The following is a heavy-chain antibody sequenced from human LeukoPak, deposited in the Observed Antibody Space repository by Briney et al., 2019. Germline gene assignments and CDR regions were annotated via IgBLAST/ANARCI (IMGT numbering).Heavy chain of an antibody. Sequence: PSETLSLTCTVSGGSISSYYWSWIRQPPGKGLEWIGYIYYSGSTNYNPSLKRRVTISVGTSKNQLSLKLSSVTAADTAVYYCARLYSSGWYGTNWFDPWGQGTLVTVSS. CDR2: IYYSGST. V-gene: IGHV4-59*01. CDR3: ARLYSSGWYGTNWFDP. D-gene: IGHD6-19*01. CDR1: GGSISSYY. J-gene: IGHJ5*02.